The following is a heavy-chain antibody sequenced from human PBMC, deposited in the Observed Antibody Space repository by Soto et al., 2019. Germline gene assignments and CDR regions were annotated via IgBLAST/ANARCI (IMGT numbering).Heavy chain of an antibody. J-gene: IGHJ6*02. CDR3: ARVAPPHFIAAAANYYYYGMDV. D-gene: IGHD6-13*01. V-gene: IGHV3-33*01. CDR2: IWYDGSNK. CDR1: GFTFSSYG. Sequence: QVQLVESGGGVVQPGRSLRLSCAASGFTFSSYGMHWVRQAPGKGLEWVAVIWYDGSNKYYADSVKGRFTISRDNSKNTLYLQMNSLRAEDTAVYYCARVAPPHFIAAAANYYYYGMDVWGQGTTVTVSS.